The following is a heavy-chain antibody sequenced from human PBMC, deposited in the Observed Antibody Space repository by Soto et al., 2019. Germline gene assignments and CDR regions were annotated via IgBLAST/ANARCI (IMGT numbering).Heavy chain of an antibody. D-gene: IGHD3-22*01. CDR2: IWSDGSNK. CDR3: ARYYYDSSGYYPL. V-gene: IGHV3-33*01. J-gene: IGHJ4*02. Sequence: GSLRLSCAASGFTFSSYGMHWVRQAPGKGLEWVAVIWSDGSNKYYADSVKGRFTISRDNSKNTLYLQMNSLRAEDTAVYYGARYYYDSSGYYPLWGQGTLVTVPQ. CDR1: GFTFSSYG.